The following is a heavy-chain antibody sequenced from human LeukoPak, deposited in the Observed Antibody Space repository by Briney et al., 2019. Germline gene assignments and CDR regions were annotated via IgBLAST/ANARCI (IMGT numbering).Heavy chain of an antibody. CDR3: AREGGGYSYGYGMDV. Sequence: GGSLRLSCAASGFTVSSNYMSWVRQAPGKGLEWVSVIYSGGSTYYADSVKGRFTISRDNSKNTLYLQMNSLRAEDTAVYYCAREGGGYSYGYGMDVWGQGTTVLVSS. V-gene: IGHV3-66*01. CDR1: GFTVSSNY. D-gene: IGHD5-18*01. J-gene: IGHJ6*02. CDR2: IYSGGST.